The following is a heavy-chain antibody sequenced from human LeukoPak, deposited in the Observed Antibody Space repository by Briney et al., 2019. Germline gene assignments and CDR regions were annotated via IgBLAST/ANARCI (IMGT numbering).Heavy chain of an antibody. Sequence: ASVKVSCKASGYTFTGHYMHWVRQAPGQGLEWMGWINPNSGGTNYAQKFQGRVTMTRDTSISTAYMELSRLRSDDTAVYYCARELGRDSSAVAGSIWFDPWGQGTLVTVSS. V-gene: IGHV1-2*02. CDR1: GYTFTGHY. CDR3: ARELGRDSSAVAGSIWFDP. CDR2: INPNSGGT. D-gene: IGHD6-19*01. J-gene: IGHJ5*02.